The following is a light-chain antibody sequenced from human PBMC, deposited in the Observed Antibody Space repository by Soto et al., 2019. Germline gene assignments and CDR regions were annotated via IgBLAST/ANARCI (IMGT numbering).Light chain of an antibody. CDR3: QQYGSSGT. Sequence: EIVLTKSPGTLSLSPWERATLSCRASQSVSSSYLAWYQQKPGQAPRLLIYGASNRATGIPDRFSGSGSGTDFTLTISRLEPEDFAVYYCQQYGSSGTFGQGTKVDIK. CDR2: GAS. CDR1: QSVSSSY. V-gene: IGKV3-20*01. J-gene: IGKJ1*01.